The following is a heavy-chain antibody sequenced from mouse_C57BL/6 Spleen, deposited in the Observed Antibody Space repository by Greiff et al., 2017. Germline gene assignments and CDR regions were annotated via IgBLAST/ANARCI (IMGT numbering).Heavy chain of an antibody. D-gene: IGHD1-1*01. J-gene: IGHJ2*01. CDR2: IDPSDSET. V-gene: IGHV1-52*01. CDR3: ARATVVGDDY. CDR1: GYTFTSYW. Sequence: QVQLQQPGAELVRPGSSVKLSCKASGYTFTSYWMHWVKQRPIQGLEWIGNIDPSDSETHYNQKFKDKATLTVDKSSSTAYMQLSSLTSEDSAVYYCARATVVGDDYWGQGTTLTVSS.